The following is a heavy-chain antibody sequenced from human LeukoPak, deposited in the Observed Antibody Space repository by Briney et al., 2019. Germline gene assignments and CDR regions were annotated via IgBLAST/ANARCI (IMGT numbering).Heavy chain of an antibody. CDR3: ARQGSGYSPTYYYYMDV. J-gene: IGHJ6*03. CDR2: IYPGDCDT. CDR1: GSRFISYW. D-gene: IGHD5-18*01. Sequence: GGPLQISCQGSGSRFISYWIGWGRRMPGKGLEGMGIIYPGDCDTRYSPSFQGQVTISADKSISTAYLQWTSLKASDTAMYYCARQGSGYSPTYYYYMDVWGKGTTVTISS. V-gene: IGHV5-51*01.